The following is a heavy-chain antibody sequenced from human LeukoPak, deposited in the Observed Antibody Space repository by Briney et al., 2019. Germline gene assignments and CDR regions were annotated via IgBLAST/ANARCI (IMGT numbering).Heavy chain of an antibody. Sequence: GGSLRLSCAASGFTFSSYGMHWVRQAPGKGLEWVAVISYDGSNKYYADSVKGRFTISRDNSKNTLYLQMNSLRAEDTAVYYCAKEAGYQQLADAFDIWGQGTMVTVSS. CDR1: GFTFSSYG. V-gene: IGHV3-30*18. J-gene: IGHJ3*02. D-gene: IGHD6-13*01. CDR3: AKEAGYQQLADAFDI. CDR2: ISYDGSNK.